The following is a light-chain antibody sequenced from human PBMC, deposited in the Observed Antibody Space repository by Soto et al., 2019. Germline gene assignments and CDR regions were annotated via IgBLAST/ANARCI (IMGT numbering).Light chain of an antibody. CDR3: SSYTSSSTLLV. CDR1: SSDFGGYNY. CDR2: DVS. Sequence: QSVLTQPASVSGSPGQSITISCTGTSSDFGGYNYVSWYQQHPGKAPKLMIYDVSNRPSGVSNRFSGSKSGNTASLTISGLQAEDEADYYCSSYTSSSTLLVFGGGTQLTVL. V-gene: IGLV2-14*01. J-gene: IGLJ2*01.